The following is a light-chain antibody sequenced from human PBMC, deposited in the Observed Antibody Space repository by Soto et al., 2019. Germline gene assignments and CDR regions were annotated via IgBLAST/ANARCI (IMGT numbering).Light chain of an antibody. J-gene: IGLJ2*01. V-gene: IGLV2-14*03. CDR2: DVT. Sequence: QSALTQPASVSGSPGRSVTISCTGTSSDVGDFNYVYWYQHLPGRAPKLIIYDVTNRPSGISYRFSASKSGRTASLTISGLQAEDEAYYYCSSYSSSTTHVVFGGGTKLTVL. CDR3: SSYSSSTTHVV. CDR1: SSDVGDFNY.